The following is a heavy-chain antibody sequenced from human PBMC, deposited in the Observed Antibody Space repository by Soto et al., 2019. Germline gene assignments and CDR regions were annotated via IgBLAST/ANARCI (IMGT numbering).Heavy chain of an antibody. J-gene: IGHJ4*02. Sequence: SETLSLTCTVSGGSISSCDWSWIRQPPGKGLEWIGYIFYSGSTNYNPSLKSRLTISVDTSKNQVSLKLNSVTAADTAVYSCARGAVTKLDYWGQGILVTVSS. CDR3: ARGAVTKLDY. CDR2: IFYSGST. D-gene: IGHD4-17*01. V-gene: IGHV4-59*01. CDR1: GGSISSCD.